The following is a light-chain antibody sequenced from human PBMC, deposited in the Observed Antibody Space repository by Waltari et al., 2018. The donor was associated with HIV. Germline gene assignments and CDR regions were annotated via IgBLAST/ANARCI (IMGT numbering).Light chain of an antibody. V-gene: IGLV3-25*03. J-gene: IGLJ2*01. Sequence: SYELAQPPSVSVSPGQTARLTCSGDALPRQFVYWYQQKPGQAPIVVIYKDSERPSGIPERFSCFISGTTSTLTISAVQVEDEADYYCQSADITGTLGVFGGGTRLTV. CDR3: QSADITGTLGV. CDR2: KDS. CDR1: ALPRQF.